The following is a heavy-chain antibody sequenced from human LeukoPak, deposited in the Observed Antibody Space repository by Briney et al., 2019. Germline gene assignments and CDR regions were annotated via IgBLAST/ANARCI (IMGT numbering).Heavy chain of an antibody. CDR1: GFTVSSNY. D-gene: IGHD1-26*01. J-gene: IGHJ4*02. Sequence: PGGSLRLSCAASGFTVSSNYMSWVRQAPGKGLEWVSVIYSGGSTYYADSVKGRFTISRDNSKNTLYLQMNSLRAEDTAVYYCAKDLLSGSYTYYFDYWGQGTLVTVSS. V-gene: IGHV3-53*01. CDR3: AKDLLSGSYTYYFDY. CDR2: IYSGGST.